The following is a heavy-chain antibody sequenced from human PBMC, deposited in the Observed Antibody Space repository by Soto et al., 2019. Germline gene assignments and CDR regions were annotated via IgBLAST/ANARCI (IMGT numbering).Heavy chain of an antibody. V-gene: IGHV3-30*18. J-gene: IGHJ4*02. Sequence: QVQLVESGGGVVQPGRSLRLSCAASGFTFSTYGMSWVRQAPGKGLVWVAIISYDGIHKYYADSVKGRFTITRDNSRNTLYLQTNSPRAADTAMFHCAKEIIAVYGHWDFDNWGQANLV. D-gene: IGHD6-19*01. CDR1: GFTFSTYG. CDR3: AKEIIAVYGHWDFDN. CDR2: ISYDGIHK.